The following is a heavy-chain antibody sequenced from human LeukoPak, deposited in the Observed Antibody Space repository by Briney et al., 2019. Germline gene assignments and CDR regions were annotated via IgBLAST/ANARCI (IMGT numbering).Heavy chain of an antibody. CDR3: ARGDGYSYGYGHY. D-gene: IGHD5-18*01. CDR1: RDTFNKYA. V-gene: IGHV1-69*01. J-gene: IGHJ4*01. Sequence: GASVKVSCKASRDTFNKYAFTWVRQAPGLGLEWMGGIIPVFGTTKYAQRFQGKITISADESTSTAYMELRGLRSDDTAIYFCARGDGYSYGYGHYWGQGTVDSVSS. CDR2: IIPVFGTT.